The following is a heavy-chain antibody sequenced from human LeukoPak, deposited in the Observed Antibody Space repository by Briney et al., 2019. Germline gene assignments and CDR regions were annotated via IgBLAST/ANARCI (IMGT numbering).Heavy chain of an antibody. CDR1: GSTFTSYY. V-gene: IGHV1-46*01. CDR3: ARRHLYYDFWSGSDAPWFDP. D-gene: IGHD3-3*01. J-gene: IGHJ5*02. CDR2: INPSGGST. Sequence: ASAKVSCKASGSTFTSYYMHWVRQAPGQGLEWMAIINPSGGSTSYAQKFQGRVTITRNTSISTAYMELSSLRSEDTAVYYCARRHLYYDFWSGSDAPWFDPWGPGTLVTVSS.